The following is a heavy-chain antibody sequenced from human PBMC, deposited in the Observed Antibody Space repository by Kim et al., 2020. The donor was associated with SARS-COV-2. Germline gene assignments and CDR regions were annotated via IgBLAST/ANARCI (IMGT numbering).Heavy chain of an antibody. CDR2: IIPIFGTA. CDR1: GGTFSSYA. D-gene: IGHD5-18*01. Sequence: SVKVSCKASGGTFSSYAISWVRQAPGQGLEWMGGIIPIFGTANYAQKFQGRVTITADESTSTAYMELSSLRSEDTAVYYCARDPLRGDTGGIAFDIWGQGTMVTVSS. V-gene: IGHV1-69*13. CDR3: ARDPLRGDTGGIAFDI. J-gene: IGHJ3*02.